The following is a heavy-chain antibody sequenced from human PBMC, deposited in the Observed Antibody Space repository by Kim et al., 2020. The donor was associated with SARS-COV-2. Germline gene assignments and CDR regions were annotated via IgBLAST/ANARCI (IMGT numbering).Heavy chain of an antibody. V-gene: IGHV1-2*05. CDR1: GYTFTGYY. D-gene: IGHD4-17*01. Sequence: ASVKVSCKASGYTFTGYYMHWVRQAPGQGLEWVGRINPNSGGTNYAQKVQGRVTMTRDTSISTAYMELSRLKSDDTDVYYCARAGVTTVTKSFDYWGQGTLVTVSS. CDR3: ARAGVTTVTKSFDY. J-gene: IGHJ4*02. CDR2: INPNSGGT.